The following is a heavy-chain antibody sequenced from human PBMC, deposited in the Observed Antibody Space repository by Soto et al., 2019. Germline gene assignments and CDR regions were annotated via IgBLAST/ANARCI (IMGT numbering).Heavy chain of an antibody. V-gene: IGHV3-21*01. J-gene: IGHJ4*02. CDR1: GFVFSGFQ. D-gene: IGHD3-16*01. CDR3: ARDNLAFQGAFDL. CDR2: ITGTSAFT. Sequence: PGGSLRICCAASGFVFSGFQFNWVRQAPGGGLEWLSSITGTSAFTEYAESVEGRFTISRDNANKLLFLHMDNLRPEDTAVYYWARDNLAFQGAFDLWGQGTMVTVSS.